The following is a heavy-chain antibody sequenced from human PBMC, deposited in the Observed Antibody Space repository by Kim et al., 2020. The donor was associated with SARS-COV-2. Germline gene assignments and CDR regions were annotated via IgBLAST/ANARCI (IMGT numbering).Heavy chain of an antibody. D-gene: IGHD1-1*01. CDR3: ANNWNFDY. Sequence: GGSLRLSCAASGFTFSSYWMHWVRRAPGEGLVWVSRINSDGSSTSYANSVKGRFTVSRDNAKNTLYLQMNSLRAEDTAVYYCANNWNFDYWGQGTLVTVSP. J-gene: IGHJ4*02. V-gene: IGHV3-74*01. CDR1: GFTFSSYW. CDR2: INSDGSST.